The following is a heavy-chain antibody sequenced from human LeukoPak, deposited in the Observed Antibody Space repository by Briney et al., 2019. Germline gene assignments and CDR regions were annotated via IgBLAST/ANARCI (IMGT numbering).Heavy chain of an antibody. Sequence: ASVKVSCKASGYTFTSYYMHWVRQAPGQGLEWMGIINPSGGSTSYAQKFQGRVTMTRDMSTSTVYMELSSLRSEDTAVYYCARAFSGSSGYTPFDYWGQGTLVTVSS. CDR1: GYTFTSYY. CDR2: INPSGGST. J-gene: IGHJ4*02. V-gene: IGHV1-46*01. D-gene: IGHD3-22*01. CDR3: ARAFSGSSGYTPFDY.